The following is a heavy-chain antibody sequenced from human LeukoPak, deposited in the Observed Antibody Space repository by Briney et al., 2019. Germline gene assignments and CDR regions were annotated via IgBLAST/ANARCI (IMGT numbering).Heavy chain of an antibody. J-gene: IGHJ5*02. D-gene: IGHD1-1*01. CDR1: GFTFSSYS. V-gene: IGHV3-23*01. Sequence: QTGGSLRLSCAASGFTFSSYSMNWVRQAPGKGLEWVSNISGSGSGGSTYYGDSVKGRFTISRDNSKNTLYLQMNSLRAEDTAVYYCAKDKLEPQPGWFDPWGQGTLVTVSS. CDR2: ISGSGSGGST. CDR3: AKDKLEPQPGWFDP.